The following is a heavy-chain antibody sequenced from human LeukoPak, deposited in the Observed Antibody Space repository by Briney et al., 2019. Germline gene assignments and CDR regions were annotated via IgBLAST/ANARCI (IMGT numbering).Heavy chain of an antibody. D-gene: IGHD2-8*02. CDR1: GYTFTSYG. J-gene: IGHJ4*02. CDR2: ISAYNGNT. Sequence: GASVKVSCKASGYTFTSYGISWVRQAPGQGLEWMGWISAYNGNTNYAQKLQGRVTMTTDTSTSTAYMELRSLTSDDAAVYYCARDTEGLYYFDYWGQGTLVTVSS. CDR3: ARDTEGLYYFDY. V-gene: IGHV1-18*01.